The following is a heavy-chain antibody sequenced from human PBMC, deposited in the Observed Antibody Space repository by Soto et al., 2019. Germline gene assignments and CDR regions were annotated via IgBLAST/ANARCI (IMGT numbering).Heavy chain of an antibody. CDR2: IYWDGDK. CDR3: AHLMITYGGVVADDAFDF. V-gene: IGHV2-5*02. J-gene: IGHJ3*01. Sequence: QITLTESGPTLVKPTQTLTLTCTFSGFSLSSSTVGVAWIRQPPGKALEWLAVIYWDGDKRYSPSLRSRLTITKDTSKNQVVLTLTNVDPEDTATYFCAHLMITYGGVVADDAFDFWGQGTLVTISS. D-gene: IGHD3-16*02. CDR1: GFSLSSSTVG.